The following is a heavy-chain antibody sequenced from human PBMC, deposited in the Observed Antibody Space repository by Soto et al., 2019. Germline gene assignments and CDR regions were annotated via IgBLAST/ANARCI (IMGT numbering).Heavy chain of an antibody. D-gene: IGHD3-3*01. CDR2: IKQDGSEK. V-gene: IGHV3-7*03. CDR1: GFTFSSYW. J-gene: IGHJ5*02. Sequence: GGSLRLSCAASGFTFSSYWMSWVRQAPGKGLEWVANIKQDGSEKYYVDSVKGRLTISRDNAKNSLYLQMNSLRAEDTAVYYCARVPYYDFWSGYFGFDPWGQGTLVTVS. CDR3: ARVPYYDFWSGYFGFDP.